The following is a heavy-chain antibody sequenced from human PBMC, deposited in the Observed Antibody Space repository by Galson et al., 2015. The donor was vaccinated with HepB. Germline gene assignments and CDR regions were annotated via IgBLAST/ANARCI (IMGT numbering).Heavy chain of an antibody. CDR3: ARDWSDSSGYNWFDP. CDR1: GFTFSDYS. Sequence: LRLSCAASGFTFSDYSMNWVRQAPGKGLEWVSYISSGSSTTYYADSVKGRFTVSRDNAKNSLYLQMNSLRDEDTALYYCARDWSDSSGYNWFDPWGQGTLVTVSS. V-gene: IGHV3-48*02. CDR2: ISSGSSTT. D-gene: IGHD3-22*01. J-gene: IGHJ5*02.